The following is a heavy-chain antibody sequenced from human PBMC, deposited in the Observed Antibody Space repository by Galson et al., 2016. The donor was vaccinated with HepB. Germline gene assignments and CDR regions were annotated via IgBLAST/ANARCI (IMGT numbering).Heavy chain of an antibody. V-gene: IGHV4-31*03. CDR2: ISYSGNT. CDR1: GVSISDHGYH. Sequence: TLSLTCNVSGVSISDHGYHWSWIRHHPGQGLERIGYISYSGNTYYNPSLKSRIAISMDTSENQFSLKLTSVIAADTALYYCARGRQMVYLFDYWGQGALVTVSS. D-gene: IGHD2-8*01. J-gene: IGHJ4*02. CDR3: ARGRQMVYLFDY.